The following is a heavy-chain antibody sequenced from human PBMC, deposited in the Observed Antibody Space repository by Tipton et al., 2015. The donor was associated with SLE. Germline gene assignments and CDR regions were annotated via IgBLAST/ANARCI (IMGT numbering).Heavy chain of an antibody. CDR1: GFTFYG. J-gene: IGHJ4*02. CDR3: ARDGGELLWFRESRYYFDY. CDR2: IWYNGHNK. V-gene: IGHV3-33*01. Sequence: SGFTFYGMHWVRQAPGKGLEWVASIWYNGHNKFYADSVKGRFTISRDNAKNSLYLQMNSLRAEDTAVYYCARDGGELLWFRESRYYFDYWGQGTLVTVSS. D-gene: IGHD3-10*01.